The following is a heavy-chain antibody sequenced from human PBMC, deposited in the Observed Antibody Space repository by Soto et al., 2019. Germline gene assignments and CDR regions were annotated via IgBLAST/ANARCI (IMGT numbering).Heavy chain of an antibody. Sequence: GGSLRLSCAAPGFTFSSYGMHWVRQAPGKGLEWVALIWYDGSNKYYADSLEGRFTISRDNSKNTLYLQMNSLRVEDTAVYYCARDTADNEILTGSLKTKYDYGMDVWGQGTTVTVSS. D-gene: IGHD3-9*01. CDR1: GFTFSSYG. CDR2: IWYDGSNK. J-gene: IGHJ6*02. CDR3: ARDTADNEILTGSLKTKYDYGMDV. V-gene: IGHV3-33*01.